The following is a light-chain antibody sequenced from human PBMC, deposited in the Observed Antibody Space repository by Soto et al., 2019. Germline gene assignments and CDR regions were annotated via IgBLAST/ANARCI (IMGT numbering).Light chain of an antibody. CDR1: SSDVGGYNY. CDR3: SSYAGSNNLGV. V-gene: IGLV2-8*01. CDR2: EVS. Sequence: SMLTQPPSSTGYPGQSVTISCTGTSSDVGGYNYVSWYQQHPGKAPKLMIYEVSKRPSGVPDRFSGSKSGNTASLTVSGLQAEDEADYYCSSYAGSNNLGVFGTGTKVTVL. J-gene: IGLJ1*01.